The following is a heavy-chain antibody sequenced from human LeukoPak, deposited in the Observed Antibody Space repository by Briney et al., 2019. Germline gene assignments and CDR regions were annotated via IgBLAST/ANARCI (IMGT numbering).Heavy chain of an antibody. CDR3: ARGSNSVAY. D-gene: IGHD4-23*01. J-gene: IGHJ4*02. CDR2: IKEDGSER. CDR1: GFTFSNHW. V-gene: IGHV3-7*05. Sequence: PGGSLRLSCGASGFTFSNHWMSWVRQAPGRGLEWVANIKEDGSERYYVASVEGRLTISRDNAKNSLYLQMNSLRAEDTAVYYCARGSNSVAYWGQGTLVTVSS.